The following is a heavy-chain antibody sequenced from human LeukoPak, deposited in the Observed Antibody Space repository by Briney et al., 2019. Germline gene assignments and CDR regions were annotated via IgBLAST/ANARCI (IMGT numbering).Heavy chain of an antibody. J-gene: IGHJ4*02. D-gene: IGHD2-15*01. CDR3: ARDGGCSGGSCYESRFDY. CDR1: GGSISSGGYS. Sequence: PSETLSLTCAVSGGSISSGGYSWSWIRQPPGKGLEWIGYIYHSGSTYYNPSLKSRVTISVDRSKNQFSLKLSSVTAADTAVYYCARDGGCSGGSCYESRFDYWGQGTLVTVSS. CDR2: IYHSGST. V-gene: IGHV4-30-2*01.